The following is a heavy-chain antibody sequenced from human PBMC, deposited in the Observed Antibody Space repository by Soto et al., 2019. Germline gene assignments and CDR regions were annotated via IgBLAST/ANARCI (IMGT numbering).Heavy chain of an antibody. J-gene: IGHJ4*02. V-gene: IGHV4-31*03. Sequence: SETLSLTCTVSGGSIRSGGYFWSWVRQQPGKGPGWIGHIYYRGGTSYNPSLESRVAMSVDTSKNEFTLKVNSVTAADTAIYYCARFAKEENPKLESWYAFDFWGRGTLVTVSS. CDR3: ARFAKEENPKLESWYAFDF. D-gene: IGHD6-13*01. CDR1: GGSIRSGGYF. CDR2: IYYRGGT.